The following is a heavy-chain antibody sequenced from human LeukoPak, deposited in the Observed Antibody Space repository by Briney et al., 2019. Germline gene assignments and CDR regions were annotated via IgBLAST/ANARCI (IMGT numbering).Heavy chain of an antibody. CDR1: GGSFSGYY. CDR3: ARRRLQLWYNNWFDP. CDR2: INHSGST. D-gene: IGHD5-18*01. Sequence: PSETLSLTCAVYGGSFSGYYWSWIRQPPGKGLEWIGEINHSGSTNYNPSLKSRVTISVDTSKNQFSLKLSSVTAADTAVYYCARRRLQLWYNNWFDPWGQGTLVTVSS. J-gene: IGHJ5*02. V-gene: IGHV4-34*01.